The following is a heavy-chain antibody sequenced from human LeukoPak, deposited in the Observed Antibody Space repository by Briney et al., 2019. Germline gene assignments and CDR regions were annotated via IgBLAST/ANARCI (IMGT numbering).Heavy chain of an antibody. CDR3: ARESKGWLVSYYFDY. CDR1: GFTFSSYG. D-gene: IGHD6-19*01. V-gene: IGHV3-33*01. Sequence: GGSLRLSCAASGFTFSSYGMHWVRQAPGKGLEWVAVIWYDGSNKYYADSVKGRFTISRDNSKNTLYLQMNSLRAEDTAVYYCARESKGWLVSYYFDYWGQGTLVTVSS. CDR2: IWYDGSNK. J-gene: IGHJ4*02.